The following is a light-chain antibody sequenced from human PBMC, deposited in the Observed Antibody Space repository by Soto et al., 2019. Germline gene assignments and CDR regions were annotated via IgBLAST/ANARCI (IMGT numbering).Light chain of an antibody. Sequence: QSALTQPASVSGSPGQSITISCTGTSSDVGVYNYVSWYQQHPGKAPKLMIYEVSNRPSGVSNRFSGSKSGNTASLTISGLQAEDEADYYCSSYTSSSIDYVFGTGTQLTVL. J-gene: IGLJ1*01. V-gene: IGLV2-14*01. CDR1: SSDVGVYNY. CDR3: SSYTSSSIDYV. CDR2: EVS.